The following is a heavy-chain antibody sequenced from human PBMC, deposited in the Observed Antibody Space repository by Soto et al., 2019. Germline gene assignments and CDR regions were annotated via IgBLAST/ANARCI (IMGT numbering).Heavy chain of an antibody. CDR3: ARGVGYCSGGSCYSLGNY. D-gene: IGHD2-15*01. CDR2: ISYDGSNK. J-gene: IGHJ4*02. CDR1: GFTFSSYA. Sequence: VQLVESGGGVVQPGRSLRLSCAASGFTFSSYAMHWVRQAPGKGLEWVAVISYDGSNKYYADSVKGRFTISRDNSKNTLYLQMNSLRAEDTAVYYCARGVGYCSGGSCYSLGNYWGQGTLVTVSS. V-gene: IGHV3-30-3*01.